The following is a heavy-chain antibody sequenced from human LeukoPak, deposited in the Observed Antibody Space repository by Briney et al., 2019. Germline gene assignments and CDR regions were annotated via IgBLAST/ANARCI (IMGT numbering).Heavy chain of an antibody. Sequence: SETLSLTCTVSGGSISSSSYYWGWIRQPPGKGLEWIGSIYYSGSTYYNPSLKSRVTISVDTSKNQFSLKLSSVTAADTAVYYCARDNYGGNSYWGQGTLVTVSS. CDR2: IYYSGST. CDR1: GGSISSSSYY. V-gene: IGHV4-39*07. D-gene: IGHD4-23*01. CDR3: ARDNYGGNSY. J-gene: IGHJ4*02.